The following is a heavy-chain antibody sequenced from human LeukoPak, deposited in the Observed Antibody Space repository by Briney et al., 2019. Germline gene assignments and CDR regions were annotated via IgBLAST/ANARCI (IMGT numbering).Heavy chain of an antibody. Sequence: GASVTVSCKASGYTFSGYQIHWVRQAPGQGLEWMGWINPNSGDTNYAQKFQGRVTMTSDTSISTAYMELSRLSSDDTAVYSCARGAVSGTYRYPYWGQGTLVTVSS. V-gene: IGHV1-2*02. J-gene: IGHJ4*02. D-gene: IGHD3-16*02. CDR1: GYTFSGYQ. CDR2: INPNSGDT. CDR3: ARGAVSGTYRYPY.